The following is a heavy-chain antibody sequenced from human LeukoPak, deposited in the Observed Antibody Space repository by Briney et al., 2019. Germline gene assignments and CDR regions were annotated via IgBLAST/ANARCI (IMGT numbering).Heavy chain of an antibody. Sequence: GGSLRLSCAASGFTFSSYAMSWVRQAPGKGLEWVSAISGSGGSTYYADSVKGRFTISRDNAKNTLYLQMNSLRAEDTAVYYCASGTIQVGNYYYYYMDVWGKGTTVTVSS. V-gene: IGHV3-23*01. D-gene: IGHD2-2*01. CDR3: ASGTIQVGNYYYYYMDV. J-gene: IGHJ6*03. CDR2: ISGSGGST. CDR1: GFTFSSYA.